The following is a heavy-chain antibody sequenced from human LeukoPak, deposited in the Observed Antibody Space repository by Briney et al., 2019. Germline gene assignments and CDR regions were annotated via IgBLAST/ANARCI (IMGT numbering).Heavy chain of an antibody. CDR3: ARIREYSSSWYIWFDP. CDR2: IYPGDSDT. Sequence: GESLKISCKGSGYSFTSYWIGWVRQMPGKGLEWMGIIYPGDSDTRYSPSFQGQVTISADKSISTAYLQWSSLKASDTAVYYCARIREYSSSWYIWFDPWGQGTLVTVSS. CDR1: GYSFTSYW. V-gene: IGHV5-51*01. D-gene: IGHD6-13*01. J-gene: IGHJ5*02.